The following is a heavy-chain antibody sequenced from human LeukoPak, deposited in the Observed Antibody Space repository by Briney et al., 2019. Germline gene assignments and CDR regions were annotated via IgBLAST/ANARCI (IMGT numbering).Heavy chain of an antibody. Sequence: GESLKISCKGSGYSFPNYWIAWVRQMPGKGLEWMGRIDPSDSYTNYSPSFQGHVTISADKSISTAYLQWSSLKASDTATYYCARHGEQPYGMDVWGQGTTVTVSS. D-gene: IGHD1-26*01. CDR3: ARHGEQPYGMDV. CDR2: IDPSDSYT. V-gene: IGHV5-10-1*01. CDR1: GYSFPNYW. J-gene: IGHJ6*02.